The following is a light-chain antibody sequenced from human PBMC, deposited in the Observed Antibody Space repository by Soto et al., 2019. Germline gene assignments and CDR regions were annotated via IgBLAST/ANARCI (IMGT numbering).Light chain of an antibody. CDR3: AAWDDSRNYV. CDR2: RNN. V-gene: IGLV1-44*01. J-gene: IGLJ1*01. CDR1: SSNIGSNT. Sequence: QSVLTQPPSASGTPGQRVTISCSGSSSNIGSNTVNWYQQLPGTAPKLLIYRNNQRPSGVPDRFSGSKSGTSASLAISGLRSEDEADYYCAAWDDSRNYVFGTGTKVTVL.